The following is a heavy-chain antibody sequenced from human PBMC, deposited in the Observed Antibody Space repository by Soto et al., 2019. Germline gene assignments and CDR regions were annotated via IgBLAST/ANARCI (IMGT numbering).Heavy chain of an antibody. V-gene: IGHV3-11*01. CDR3: ARSTGVPLDY. CDR1: GFSFSDHY. Sequence: QVQLVESGGGLAKPGGSLRLSCAASGFSFSDHYMNWIRQAPGKGLEWLVYISTSGSTTYYADSVKGRFTVSRDNAQNSLYLQMNSLRDEDTAVYYCARSTGVPLDYWGQGTLVTVSS. D-gene: IGHD3-10*01. CDR2: ISTSGSTT. J-gene: IGHJ4*02.